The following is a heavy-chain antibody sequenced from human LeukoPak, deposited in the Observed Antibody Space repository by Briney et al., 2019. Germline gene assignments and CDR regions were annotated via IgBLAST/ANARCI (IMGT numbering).Heavy chain of an antibody. D-gene: IGHD1-26*01. CDR2: INPSGST. CDR3: ARDHGSSCCLY. J-gene: IGHJ4*02. Sequence: PSETLSLTCAVYGASFSGSYWSWIRQSPGKGLEWIGDINPSGSTNYNPSLKSRVTISLEESKNQVSLRLTSVTAADTAVYYCARDHGSSCCLYWGQGNLVTVSP. V-gene: IGHV4-34*01. CDR1: GASFSGSY.